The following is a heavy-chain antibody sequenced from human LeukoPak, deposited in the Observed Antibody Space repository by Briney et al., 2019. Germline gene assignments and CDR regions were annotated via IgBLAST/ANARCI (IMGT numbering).Heavy chain of an antibody. CDR2: ISWNSGSI. CDR3: AKAIRGDCYSHFQH. V-gene: IGHV3-9*01. Sequence: GGSLRLSCAASGFTFDDYAMHWVQQAPGKGLEWVSGISWNSGSIGYADSVKGRFTISRDNAKNSLYLQMNSLRAEDTALYYCAKAIRGDCYSHFQHWGQGTLVTVSS. J-gene: IGHJ1*01. D-gene: IGHD2-21*02. CDR1: GFTFDDYA.